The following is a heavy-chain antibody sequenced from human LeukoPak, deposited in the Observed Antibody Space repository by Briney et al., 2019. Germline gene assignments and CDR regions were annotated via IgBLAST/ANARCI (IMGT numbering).Heavy chain of an antibody. CDR1: GFTVSSNY. J-gene: IGHJ4*02. CDR2: ISGSGGST. V-gene: IGHV3-23*01. Sequence: GGSLRLSCAASGFTVSSNYMSWVRQAPGKGLEWVSAISGSGGSTYYADSVKGRFTISRDNSKNTLYLQMNSLRAEDTAVYYCAKGPRYYDFWSGYYQDYWGQGTLVTVSS. D-gene: IGHD3-3*01. CDR3: AKGPRYYDFWSGYYQDY.